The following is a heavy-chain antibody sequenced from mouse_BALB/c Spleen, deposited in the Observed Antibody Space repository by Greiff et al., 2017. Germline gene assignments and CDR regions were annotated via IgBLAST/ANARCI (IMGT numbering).Heavy chain of an antibody. D-gene: IGHD2-1*01. J-gene: IGHJ3*01. Sequence: EVKLQESGPSLVKPSQTLSLTCSVTGDSITGCYWNWIRKFPGNKLEYMGYISYSGSTYYNPSLKCRISITRDTSKNQYYLQLNSVTTDDTATYYCARGGYGNLAGLAYWGQGTLVTVSA. CDR3: ARGGYGNLAGLAY. V-gene: IGHV3-8*02. CDR1: GDSITGCY. CDR2: ISYSGST.